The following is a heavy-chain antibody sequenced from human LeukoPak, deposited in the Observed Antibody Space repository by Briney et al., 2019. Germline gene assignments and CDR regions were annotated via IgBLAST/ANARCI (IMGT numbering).Heavy chain of an antibody. CDR1: GGSISSYY. Sequence: PSETLSLTCTVSGGSISSYYWSWIRQPPGKGLEWIGYIYYSGSTNYNPSLKSRVTISVDTSKNQFSLKLSSVTAADTAVYYCARDAGGAAAGTGLDLWGRGTLVTVSS. CDR3: ARDAGGAAAGTGLDL. CDR2: IYYSGST. V-gene: IGHV4-59*01. D-gene: IGHD6-13*01. J-gene: IGHJ2*01.